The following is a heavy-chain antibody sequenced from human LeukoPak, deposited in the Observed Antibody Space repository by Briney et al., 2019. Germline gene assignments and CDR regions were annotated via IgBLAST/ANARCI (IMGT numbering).Heavy chain of an antibody. CDR3: ARHRVSGSSYSALDY. CDR2: ISYSGSN. CDR1: GASINSHY. Sequence: SETLSLTCTVSGASINSHYWSWIRQPPGKGLEWIGYISYSGSNNYNPSLKRRVIISVDKSKTHFSLNLSSVTAADTAFYYCARHRVSGSSYSALDYWGQGTLVSVSS. D-gene: IGHD1-26*01. V-gene: IGHV4-59*08. J-gene: IGHJ4*02.